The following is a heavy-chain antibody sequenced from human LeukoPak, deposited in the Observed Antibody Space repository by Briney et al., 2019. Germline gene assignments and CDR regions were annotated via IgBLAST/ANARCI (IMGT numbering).Heavy chain of an antibody. D-gene: IGHD3-3*02. J-gene: IGHJ4*02. CDR1: GFTSSSYA. V-gene: IGHV3-23*01. CDR2: ISGGGGST. CDR3: GSAIAIFAALIDS. Sequence: PGGSLRLSCVASGFTSSSYAMSWVRQTPGKGLEWVSIISGGGGSTYYADTVKGRFTISRDNSKNTLYLQMSSLRVEDTAVYYCGSAIAIFAALIDSWGQGTLVTVSS.